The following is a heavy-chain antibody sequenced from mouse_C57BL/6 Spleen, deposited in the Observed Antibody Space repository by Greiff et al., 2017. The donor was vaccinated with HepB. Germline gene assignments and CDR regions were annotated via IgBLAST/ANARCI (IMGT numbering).Heavy chain of an antibody. CDR1: GYTFTSYG. Sequence: QVQLKQSGAELARPGASVKLSCKASGYTFTSYGISWVKQRTGQGLEWIGEIYPRSGNTYYNEKFKGKATLTADKSSSTAYMELRSLTSEDSAVYFCASYDGEPAWFAYWGQGTLVTVSA. CDR2: IYPRSGNT. CDR3: ASYDGEPAWFAY. J-gene: IGHJ3*01. D-gene: IGHD2-12*01. V-gene: IGHV1-81*01.